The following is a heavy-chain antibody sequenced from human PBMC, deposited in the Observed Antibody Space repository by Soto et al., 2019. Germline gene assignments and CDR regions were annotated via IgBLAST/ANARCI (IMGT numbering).Heavy chain of an antibody. CDR2: IYYSGST. J-gene: IGHJ3*02. D-gene: IGHD3-22*01. Sequence: QVQLQESGPGLVKPSETLSLTCTVSGGSISSYYWSWIRQPPGKGLEWIGYIYYSGSTNYNPSLKRRVTTSVDTSKNQFSRRLSCVAAADTAVYYCARQEWYYDSSGCQPDAFDIWGQGTMVTVSS. CDR1: GGSISSYY. CDR3: ARQEWYYDSSGCQPDAFDI. V-gene: IGHV4-59*08.